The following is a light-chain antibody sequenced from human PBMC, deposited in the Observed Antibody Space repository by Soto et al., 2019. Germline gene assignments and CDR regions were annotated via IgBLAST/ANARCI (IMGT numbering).Light chain of an antibody. J-gene: IGKJ5*01. CDR1: QSISSNS. V-gene: IGKV3D-20*02. Sequence: EIVLTQSPGTLSLSPGEGDTLSCRASQSISSNSLAWYQQKPGQAPRLLIYGASTRATGIPARFSGSGSGTDFTFTISNLEPEDFAVYYCQQRSNWSFGQGTRLEIK. CDR2: GAS. CDR3: QQRSNWS.